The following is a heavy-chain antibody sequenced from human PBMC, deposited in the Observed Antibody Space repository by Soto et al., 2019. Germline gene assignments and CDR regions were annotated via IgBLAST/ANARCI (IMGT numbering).Heavy chain of an antibody. Sequence: GASVKVSCKASEYTFTAYYMHWVRQAPGQGLEWMGWINPNSGGTNFAQKFQGWVTMTRDTSISTVYMELSRLRSDDTAVYYCARGALGYSGYDFWFDYWGQGPLVTVSS. J-gene: IGHJ4*02. CDR3: ARGALGYSGYDFWFDY. CDR2: INPNSGGT. D-gene: IGHD5-12*01. CDR1: EYTFTAYY. V-gene: IGHV1-2*04.